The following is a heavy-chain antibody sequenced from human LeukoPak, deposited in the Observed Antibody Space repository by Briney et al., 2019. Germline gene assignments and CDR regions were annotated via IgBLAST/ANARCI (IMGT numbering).Heavy chain of an antibody. CDR1: GFTLSSYP. V-gene: IGHV3-23*01. D-gene: IGHD6-13*01. CDR3: TRAAPYGTSWYGKNDY. Sequence: GGSLRLSCAAPGFTLSSYPMNWVRQAPGKGLEWVSTFVRGSTYYADTVQGRFTISRDSSKNTLYLQMNSLRADDTALYFCTRAAPYGTSWYGKNDYWGQGTLVAVSS. J-gene: IGHJ4*02. CDR2: FVRGST.